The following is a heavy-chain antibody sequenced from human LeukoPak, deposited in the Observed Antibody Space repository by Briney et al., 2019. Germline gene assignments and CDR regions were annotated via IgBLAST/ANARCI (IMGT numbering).Heavy chain of an antibody. CDR2: IKQDESEN. Sequence: GGSLRLSCAASGFTFSNYWMSWVRQAPGKGLEWVANIKQDESENYYVDSVKGRFSISRDNAKNSLYLQMNSLRAEDTAVYYCTRSLGYCSGSTCYPFDYWGQGTLVTVSP. J-gene: IGHJ4*02. CDR1: GFTFSNYW. V-gene: IGHV3-7*04. CDR3: TRSLGYCSGSTCYPFDY. D-gene: IGHD2-15*01.